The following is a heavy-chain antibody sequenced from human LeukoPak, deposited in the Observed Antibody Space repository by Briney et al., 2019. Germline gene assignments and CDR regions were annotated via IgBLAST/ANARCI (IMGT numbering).Heavy chain of an antibody. D-gene: IGHD3-3*01. CDR1: GGSVTSNNW. CDR3: AREGGFFRPLDY. Sequence: WETLSLACGVSGGSVTSNNWRTWVLQPPGKGLEWIGDVHLDGRTNYNPSVKSRLTMSVDLSENHISLKLTSVTAADTAVYYCAREGGFFRPLDYSRQGTLVSVSS. V-gene: IGHV4-4*02. CDR2: VHLDGRT. J-gene: IGHJ4*02.